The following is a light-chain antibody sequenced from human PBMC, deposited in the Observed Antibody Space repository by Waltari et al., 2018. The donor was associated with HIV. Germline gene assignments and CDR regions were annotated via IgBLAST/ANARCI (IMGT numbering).Light chain of an antibody. Sequence: ESVFTQSPGTLSLSPGERATLACRASQTVGGDSLAWYQQRPGQTHRLLIYRASIRATGIPDRFSGSGSGTDFTLTITRLEPEDFAVYSCQQYGSSPLVTFGPGTKVDIK. J-gene: IGKJ3*01. CDR2: RAS. CDR1: QTVGGDS. CDR3: QQYGSSPLVT. V-gene: IGKV3-20*01.